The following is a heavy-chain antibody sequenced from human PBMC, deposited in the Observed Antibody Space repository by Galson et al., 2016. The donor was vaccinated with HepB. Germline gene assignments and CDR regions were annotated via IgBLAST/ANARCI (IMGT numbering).Heavy chain of an antibody. CDR3: ATEGAIVATKLGAFDI. J-gene: IGHJ3*02. CDR1: GYTLTELS. Sequence: SVTVSCKVSGYTLTELSMHWVRQAPGNGLEWMGVFDPVDGETIYAQKFQGRVTMNEDKSTDTAYMELSSLRSEDTAMYYCATEGAIVATKLGAFDIWGQGTMVTVSA. CDR2: FDPVDGET. D-gene: IGHD5-12*01. V-gene: IGHV1-24*01.